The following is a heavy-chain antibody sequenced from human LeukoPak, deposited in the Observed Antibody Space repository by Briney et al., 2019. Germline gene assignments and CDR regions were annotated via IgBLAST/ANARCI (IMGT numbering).Heavy chain of an antibody. CDR3: AKSGITFGGVIVSRSYGMDV. Sequence: GGSLRLSCAASGFTFSSYAMSWVRQAPGKGLEWVSAISGSGGSTYYADSVKGRFTISRDNSKNTLYPQMNSLRAEDTAVYYCAKSGITFGGVIVSRSYGMDVWSQGTTVTVSS. CDR2: ISGSGGST. V-gene: IGHV3-23*01. CDR1: GFTFSSYA. D-gene: IGHD3-16*02. J-gene: IGHJ6*02.